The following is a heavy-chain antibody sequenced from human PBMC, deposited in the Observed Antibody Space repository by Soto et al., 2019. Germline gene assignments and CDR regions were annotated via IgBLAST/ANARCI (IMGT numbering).Heavy chain of an antibody. CDR1: GGSISGHY. CDR3: ARVGSSGWSPDY. V-gene: IGHV4-59*11. D-gene: IGHD6-19*01. CDR2: IFYSGSTPY. Sequence: QVQLQESGPGLVKPSDTLSLTCTVSGGSISGHYWIWIRQPPGEGMEWIGYIFYSGSTPYNNNPALRSRVSISVDTSKNPFYLRLSSVTAADTAVDYCARVGSSGWSPDYWGQGTLVTVSS. J-gene: IGHJ4*02.